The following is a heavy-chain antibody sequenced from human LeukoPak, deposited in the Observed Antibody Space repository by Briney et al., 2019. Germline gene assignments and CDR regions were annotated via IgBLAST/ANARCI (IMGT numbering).Heavy chain of an antibody. CDR1: GYTFTSYG. D-gene: IGHD5-24*01. Sequence: ASVKVSCKASGYTFTSYGISWVRQAPGQGLEWMGWISAYNGNTNYAQKLQGRVTITADKSTGTAYMELSSLRSEDTAVYYCARAPSRRDGYNFDYWGQGTLVTVSS. CDR2: ISAYNGNT. J-gene: IGHJ4*02. V-gene: IGHV1-18*01. CDR3: ARAPSRRDGYNFDY.